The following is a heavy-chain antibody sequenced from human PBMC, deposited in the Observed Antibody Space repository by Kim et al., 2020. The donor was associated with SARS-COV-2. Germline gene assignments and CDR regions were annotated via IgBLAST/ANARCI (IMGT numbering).Heavy chain of an antibody. V-gene: IGHV3-30*07. Sequence: DSVKGVFTSPRDDSKNTLYLQMNGLRAEDTAVYYCAREATMVRGDDAFDIWGQGTMVTVSS. J-gene: IGHJ3*02. CDR3: AREATMVRGDDAFDI. D-gene: IGHD3-10*01.